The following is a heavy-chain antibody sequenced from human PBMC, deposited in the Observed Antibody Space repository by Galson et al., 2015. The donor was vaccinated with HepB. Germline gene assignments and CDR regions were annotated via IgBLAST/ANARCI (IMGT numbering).Heavy chain of an antibody. D-gene: IGHD3-22*01. V-gene: IGHV3-23*01. CDR1: GFTFSSYA. Sequence: SLRLSCAASGFTFSSYAMSWVRQASGKGLEWVSAISGSGGSTYYADSVKGRFTISRDNSKNTLYLQMNSLRAEDTAVYYCAKEMYYYDSSGYYGNYFDYWGQGTLVTVSS. CDR3: AKEMYYYDSSGYYGNYFDY. J-gene: IGHJ4*02. CDR2: ISGSGGST.